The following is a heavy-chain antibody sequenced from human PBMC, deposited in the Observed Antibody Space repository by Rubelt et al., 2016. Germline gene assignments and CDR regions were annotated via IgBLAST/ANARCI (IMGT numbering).Heavy chain of an antibody. J-gene: IGHJ5*02. CDR2: VSYDGSNK. CDR3: ATSVGYSYGS. Sequence: SSYAMHWVRQAPGKGLDWVAVVSYDGSNKFYADSVKGRFTISRDTSKNTLYLQMNSLRAEDTAVYYCATSVGYSYGSWGQGALVTVSS. CDR1: SSYA. V-gene: IGHV3-30*04. D-gene: IGHD5-18*01.